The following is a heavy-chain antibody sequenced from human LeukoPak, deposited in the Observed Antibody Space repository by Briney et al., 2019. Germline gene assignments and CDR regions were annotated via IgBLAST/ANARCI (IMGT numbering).Heavy chain of an antibody. V-gene: IGHV3-15*01. D-gene: IGHD6-19*01. Sequence: PGGSLRLSCAASGFTFRNAWMSWVRQAPGRGLEWVGRIKSKVDGGTADYAAAVEGRFTISRDDSENTLSLQMSSLKTDDTAVYYCTRDREVAGPDSWGQETLVTVSS. CDR1: GFTFRNAW. J-gene: IGHJ4*02. CDR3: TRDREVAGPDS. CDR2: IKSKVDGGTA.